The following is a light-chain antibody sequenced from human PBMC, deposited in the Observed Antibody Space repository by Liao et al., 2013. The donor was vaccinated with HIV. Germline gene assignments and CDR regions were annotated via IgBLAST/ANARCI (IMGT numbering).Light chain of an antibody. CDR3: QTWDLSTTV. V-gene: IGLV3-1*01. J-gene: IGLJ2*01. Sequence: YEVTQPASVSVSPGQTATITCSGERLSDKYTSWYQQKPGQSPLLVMYHDTKRPSGIPERFSGSSSGNTATLTISETQAIDEADYYCQTWDLSTTVFGGGTKLTVL. CDR2: HDT. CDR1: RLSDKY.